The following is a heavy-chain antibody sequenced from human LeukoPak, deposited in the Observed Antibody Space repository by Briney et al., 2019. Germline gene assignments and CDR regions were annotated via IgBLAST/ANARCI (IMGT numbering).Heavy chain of an antibody. D-gene: IGHD3-22*01. V-gene: IGHV1-69*05. Sequence: SVKVSCKASGYTFTGYYMHWVRQAPGQGLEWMGRIIPIFGTANYAQKFQGRVTITTDESTSTAYMELSSLRSEDTAVYYCARTTEDSSGYYPNAFDIWGQGTMVTVSS. CDR1: GYTFTGYY. CDR3: ARTTEDSSGYYPNAFDI. J-gene: IGHJ3*02. CDR2: IIPIFGTA.